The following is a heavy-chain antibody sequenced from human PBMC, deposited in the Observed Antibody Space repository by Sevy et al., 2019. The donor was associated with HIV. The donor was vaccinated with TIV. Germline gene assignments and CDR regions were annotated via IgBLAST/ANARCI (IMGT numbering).Heavy chain of an antibody. J-gene: IGHJ4*02. D-gene: IGHD6-6*01. CDR3: ARGGFARSSPLGY. V-gene: IGHV1-2*02. Sequence: ASVKVSCKASGYTFTGYYMHWVRQAPGQGLEWMGWINPNSGGTNYAQKFQGRVTMTRDTSISTAYMELSRLRSDGTVVYYCARGGFARSSPLGYWGQGTLFTVSS. CDR1: GYTFTGYY. CDR2: INPNSGGT.